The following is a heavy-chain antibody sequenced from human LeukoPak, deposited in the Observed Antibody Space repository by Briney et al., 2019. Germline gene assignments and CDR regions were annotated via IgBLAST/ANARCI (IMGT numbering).Heavy chain of an antibody. CDR1: GFDFSSYA. J-gene: IGHJ3*01. D-gene: IGHD3-10*01. Sequence: PGGSLRLSCAASGFDFSSYAMQWVRQTPGKGLEWVAFIRYDGTDKNYADSVKGRFTISRDDAKSSLYLQMNSLRVEDTAVYYCAKEVTYGGAAFDVWGQGTTVTVSS. V-gene: IGHV3-30*02. CDR3: AKEVTYGGAAFDV. CDR2: IRYDGTDK.